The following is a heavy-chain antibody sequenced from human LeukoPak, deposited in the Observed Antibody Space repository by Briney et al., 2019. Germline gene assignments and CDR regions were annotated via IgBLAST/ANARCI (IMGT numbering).Heavy chain of an antibody. CDR2: IKQDGSET. D-gene: IGHD5-18*01. V-gene: IGHV3-7*03. J-gene: IGHJ2*01. Sequence: GGSLRLSCAASGFTFSTYWMTWVRQAPGKGLDWVGNIKQDGSETYYADSVKGWFTISRDNSKNTLYLQMNSLRAEDTAVYYCAKDTASSWWYFDLWGRGTLVTVSS. CDR3: AKDTASSWWYFDL. CDR1: GFTFSTYW.